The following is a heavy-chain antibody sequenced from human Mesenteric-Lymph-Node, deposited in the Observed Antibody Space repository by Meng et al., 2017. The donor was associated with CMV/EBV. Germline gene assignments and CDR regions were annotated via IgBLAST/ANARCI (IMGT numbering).Heavy chain of an antibody. CDR3: ASSSHPALSLRY. CDR1: GYPFTSYY. D-gene: IGHD3-16*02. V-gene: IGHV1-46*01. J-gene: IGHJ4*02. CDR2: INPSGGST. Sequence: SCKASGYPFTSYYMHWVRQAPGQGLEWMGIINPSGGSTSYAQKFQGRVTMTRDTSTSTVYMELSSLRSEDTAVYYCASSSHPALSLRYWGQGTLVTVSS.